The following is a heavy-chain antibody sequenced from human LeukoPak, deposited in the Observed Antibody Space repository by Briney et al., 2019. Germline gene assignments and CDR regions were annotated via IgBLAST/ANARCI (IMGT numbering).Heavy chain of an antibody. CDR1: GFTFSSYW. D-gene: IGHD3-16*02. V-gene: IGHV3-7*01. J-gene: IGHJ4*02. CDR3: ARDSPYDYVWGSYRDLDY. Sequence: GGSLRLSCAASGFTFSSYWMSWVRQAPGKGLEWVANIKQDGSEKYYVDSVKGRFTISRDNAKNSLYLQMNSLRAEDTAVYYCARDSPYDYVWGSYRDLDYWGQGTLVTVSS. CDR2: IKQDGSEK.